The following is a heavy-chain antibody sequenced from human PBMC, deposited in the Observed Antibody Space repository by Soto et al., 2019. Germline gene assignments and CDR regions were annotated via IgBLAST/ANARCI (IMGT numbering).Heavy chain of an antibody. Sequence: GGSLRLSCSASGFTFSSYAMHWVRQAPGKGLEYVSAISSNGGSTYYADSVKGRFTISRDNSKNTLYLQMSSLRAEDTAVYYCVKGDYDFWSGYYRERYYYYMDVWGKGTTVTVSS. V-gene: IGHV3-64D*08. J-gene: IGHJ6*03. CDR1: GFTFSSYA. CDR2: ISSNGGST. D-gene: IGHD3-3*01. CDR3: VKGDYDFWSGYYRERYYYYMDV.